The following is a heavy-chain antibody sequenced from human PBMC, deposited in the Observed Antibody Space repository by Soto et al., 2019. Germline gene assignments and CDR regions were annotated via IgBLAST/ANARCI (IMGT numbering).Heavy chain of an antibody. CDR1: GFTVSTSG. CDR3: ARVSGWSRAY. V-gene: IGHV3-33*01. Sequence: QVQLVESGGGVVQPGRSLRLSCAASGFTVSTSGMHWVRQAPGKGLEWVAIIWYDGSKIYYADSVKGRFTISRDNSKNSLSLQVNSPSAEDTAVYYCARVSGWSRAYWGQGTLVIVSS. D-gene: IGHD6-19*01. CDR2: IWYDGSKI. J-gene: IGHJ1*01.